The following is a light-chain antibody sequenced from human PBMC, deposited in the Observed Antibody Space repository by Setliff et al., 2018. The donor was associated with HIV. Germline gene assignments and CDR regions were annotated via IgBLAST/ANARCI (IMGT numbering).Light chain of an antibody. Sequence: QSALTQPASVSGSPGQSIAISCTGTSSDVGGYDYVSWFQQHPGKAPKLMIYDVSKRPSGVSNRFSGSKSDNTAPLTISGLQAEDEADYFCSSYTSISTYVFGTGTKVTVL. CDR2: DVS. CDR1: SSDVGGYDY. CDR3: SSYTSISTYV. J-gene: IGLJ1*01. V-gene: IGLV2-14*01.